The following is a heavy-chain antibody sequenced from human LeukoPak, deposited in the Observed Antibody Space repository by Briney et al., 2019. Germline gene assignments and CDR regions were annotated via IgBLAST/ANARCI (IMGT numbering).Heavy chain of an antibody. CDR2: IYYSGST. J-gene: IGHJ6*02. D-gene: IGHD3-10*01. CDR1: VGSLSSSY. Sequence: PPETLSLTCTVSVGSLSSSYWSWIRQPPGKGVEGSGYIYYSGSTNYNPSLKSRVTISVDTSKNQFSLKLSSVTAADTAVDYCARDRRITMVRGLDYYYGMDVWGQGTTVTVSS. CDR3: ARDRRITMVRGLDYYYGMDV. V-gene: IGHV4-59*01.